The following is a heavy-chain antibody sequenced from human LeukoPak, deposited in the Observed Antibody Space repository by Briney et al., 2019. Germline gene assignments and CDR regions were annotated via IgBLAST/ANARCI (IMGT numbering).Heavy chain of an antibody. J-gene: IGHJ5*02. CDR1: GFTFSIYW. CDR2: INQDGSQK. CDR3: ATQATSASNWFDP. Sequence: PGGSLRLSCAASGFTFSIYWMSWVRQAPGKGLEWVANINQDGSQKYYVDSVKGRFTISRDNSKSTLYLQMNSLRAEDTAVYYCATQATSASNWFDPWGQGTLVTVSS. V-gene: IGHV3-7*03.